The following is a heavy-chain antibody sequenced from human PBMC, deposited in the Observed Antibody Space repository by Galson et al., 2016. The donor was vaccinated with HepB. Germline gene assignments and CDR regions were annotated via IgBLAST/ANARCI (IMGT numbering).Heavy chain of an antibody. CDR3: ARLDPPYAFDI. Sequence: SETLSLTCAINGGSLSNFYWNWIRQSPGKGLEWIGYVDDSGTTKYNPPRQTRVIISLDTSNNQFSLKMRSVTAADTAVYYCARLDPPYAFDIWGQGTMVTVSS. D-gene: IGHD3-9*01. CDR1: GGSLSNFY. J-gene: IGHJ3*02. V-gene: IGHV4-59*08. CDR2: VDDSGTT.